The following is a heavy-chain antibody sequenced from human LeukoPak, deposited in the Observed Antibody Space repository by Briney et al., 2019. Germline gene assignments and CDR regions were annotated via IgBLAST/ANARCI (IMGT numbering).Heavy chain of an antibody. V-gene: IGHV4-59*12. J-gene: IGHJ5*02. Sequence: PSETLSLTCAVSGGSISSYYWSWIRQPPGKGLEWIGYIYYSGSTYYNPSLKSRVTISVDTSKNQFSLTLSSVTAADTAVYYCATRPDIASTGPGWFDPWGQGTLVTVSS. CDR2: IYYSGST. D-gene: IGHD6-13*01. CDR1: GGSISSYY. CDR3: ATRPDIASTGPGWFDP.